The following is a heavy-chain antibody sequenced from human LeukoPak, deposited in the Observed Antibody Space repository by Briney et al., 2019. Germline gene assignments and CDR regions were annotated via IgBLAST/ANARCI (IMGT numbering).Heavy chain of an antibody. CDR3: AKHPPNYYGSGSTYYFDY. D-gene: IGHD3-10*01. CDR2: ISGSGGST. J-gene: IGHJ4*02. Sequence: GGSLRLSCAASGFTFSSYAMSWVRQAPGKGLEWVSAISGSGGSTYYADSVKGRFTISRDNSKNTLYLQMNSLRAEDTAVYYCAKHPPNYYGSGSTYYFDYWGQGTLVTVSS. V-gene: IGHV3-23*01. CDR1: GFTFSSYA.